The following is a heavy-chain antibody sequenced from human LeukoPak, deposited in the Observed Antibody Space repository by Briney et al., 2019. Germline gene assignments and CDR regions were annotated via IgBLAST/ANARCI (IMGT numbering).Heavy chain of an antibody. V-gene: IGHV4-31*03. J-gene: IGHJ4*02. D-gene: IGHD3-16*02. CDR3: ARVLTFGGVIAN. CDR1: GGSISSGGYY. Sequence: PSETLSLTCTVSGGSISSGGYYWSWIRQQPGKGLEWLGNIYNSGSTYYNPSLKSRVTISVDTSKNQFSLKLSSVTAADTAVYYCARVLTFGGVIANWGQGTLVTVSS. CDR2: IYNSGST.